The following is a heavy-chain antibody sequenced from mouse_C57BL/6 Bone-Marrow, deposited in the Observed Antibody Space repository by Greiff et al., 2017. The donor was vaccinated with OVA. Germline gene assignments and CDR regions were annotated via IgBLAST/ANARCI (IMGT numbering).Heavy chain of an antibody. CDR3: TRDDDADAMDY. D-gene: IGHD2-12*01. CDR1: GFTFSSYA. J-gene: IGHJ4*01. Sequence: EVHLVESGEGLVKPGGSLKLSCAASGFTFSSYAMSWVRQTPEKRLEWVAYISSGGDYIYYADTVKGRFTISRDNARNTLYLQMSSLKSEDTAMYYCTRDDDADAMDYWGQGTSVTVSS. V-gene: IGHV5-9-1*02. CDR2: ISSGGDYI.